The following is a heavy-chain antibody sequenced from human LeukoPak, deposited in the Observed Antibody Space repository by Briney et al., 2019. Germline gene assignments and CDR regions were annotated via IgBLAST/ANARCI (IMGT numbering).Heavy chain of an antibody. Sequence: GGSLRLSCAASGFTFSDYYMSWIRQAPGKGLEWVSYISSSSSYTNYADSVKGRSTIFRDNAKNTLYLQMNSLRAEDTAVYYCVRDLGGRSGHWGQGTLVTVSS. CDR1: GFTFSDYY. CDR3: VRDLGGRSGH. D-gene: IGHD1-26*01. J-gene: IGHJ4*02. CDR2: ISSSSSYT. V-gene: IGHV3-11*06.